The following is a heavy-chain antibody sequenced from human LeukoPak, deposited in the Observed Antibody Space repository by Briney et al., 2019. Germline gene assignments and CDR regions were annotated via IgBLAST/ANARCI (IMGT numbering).Heavy chain of an antibody. CDR3: ARSSWGSSTNS. V-gene: IGHV3-7*01. CDR2: INQDGSEN. CDR1: GFTFSSYS. J-gene: IGHJ4*02. D-gene: IGHD3-16*01. Sequence: PGGSLRLSCAASGFTFSSYSMNWVRQAPGRGLEWVVNINQDGSENYYVDSMRGRFTSSRDNAKNSVYLQMSGLRVEDTAVYYCARSSWGSSTNSWGQGTLVIVSS.